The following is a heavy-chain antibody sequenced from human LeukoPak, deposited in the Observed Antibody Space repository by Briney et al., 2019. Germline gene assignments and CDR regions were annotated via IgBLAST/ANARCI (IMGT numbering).Heavy chain of an antibody. CDR3: ARDLRGSGYDP. J-gene: IGHJ5*02. V-gene: IGHV1-2*02. CDR2: INLHRGAT. CDR1: GYNFTDFN. Sequence: ASLKVSCKASGYNFTDFNIHAVRQTPGQGPEGMGWINLHRGATDYAQKCRGRVNMTRGTCVSLVYMELSRLKSNDTAVYYCARDLRGSGYDPWGQGTLVTASS. D-gene: IGHD3-10*01.